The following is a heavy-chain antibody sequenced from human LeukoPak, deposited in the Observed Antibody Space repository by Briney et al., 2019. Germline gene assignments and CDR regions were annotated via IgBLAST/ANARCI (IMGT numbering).Heavy chain of an antibody. V-gene: IGHV1-2*02. CDR1: GGTFSSYA. D-gene: IGHD6-13*01. CDR3: ARDPSSIAAAGTGDAFDI. Sequence: GASVKVSCKASGGTFSSYAISWVRQAPGQGLEWMGWINPNSGGTNYAQKFQGRVTMTRDTSISTAYMELSRLRSDDTAVYYCARDPSSIAAAGTGDAFDIWGQGTMVTVSS. J-gene: IGHJ3*02. CDR2: INPNSGGT.